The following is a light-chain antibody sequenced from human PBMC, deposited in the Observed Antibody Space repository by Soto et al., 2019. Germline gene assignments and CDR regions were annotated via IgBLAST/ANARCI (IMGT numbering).Light chain of an antibody. CDR3: QQYGSSFRT. Sequence: VLTQSPGTLSLSPGERATLSCRASQSVSSTYLAWYQQKPGQAPRLLIKGASSRATGIPDRFSGSGSGTDFTLTITRLEPEDFAVYYCQQYGSSFRTFGQGTKVDIK. CDR2: GAS. V-gene: IGKV3-20*01. CDR1: QSVSSTY. J-gene: IGKJ1*01.